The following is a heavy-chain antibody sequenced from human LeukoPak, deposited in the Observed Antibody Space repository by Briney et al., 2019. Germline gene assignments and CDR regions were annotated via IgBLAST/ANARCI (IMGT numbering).Heavy chain of an antibody. Sequence: GASVKVSCKASGYTFTSYGISWVRQAPGQGLEWMGWISAYNGNTNYAQKLQGRVTMTTDTSTSTAYMELRSLRSDDTAVYYCARDASSSWFPEDENWFDPWGQGTLVTVSS. V-gene: IGHV1-18*01. CDR2: ISAYNGNT. J-gene: IGHJ5*02. D-gene: IGHD6-13*01. CDR1: GYTFTSYG. CDR3: ARDASSSWFPEDENWFDP.